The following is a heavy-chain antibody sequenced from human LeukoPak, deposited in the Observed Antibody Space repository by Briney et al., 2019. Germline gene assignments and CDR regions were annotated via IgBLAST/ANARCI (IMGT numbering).Heavy chain of an antibody. D-gene: IGHD5-12*01. CDR2: ISAYNGIT. J-gene: IGHJ3*02. CDR1: GYTFTSYG. V-gene: IGHV1-18*01. Sequence: ASVKVSCKASGYTFTSYGISWVRQAPGQGLEWMGWISAYNGITNYAQKLQGRVTMTTDTSTSTAYMELRSLRSDDTAVYYCARMSPYMGATTSDAFDIWGQGTMVTVSS. CDR3: ARMSPYMGATTSDAFDI.